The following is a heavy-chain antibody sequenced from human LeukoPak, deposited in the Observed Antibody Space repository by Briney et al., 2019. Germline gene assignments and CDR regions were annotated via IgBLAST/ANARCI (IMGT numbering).Heavy chain of an antibody. CDR3: ARIPLGYSGAYYFDY. D-gene: IGHD5-12*01. J-gene: IGHJ4*02. Sequence: SETLSLTCTVSRGSISGSIRSYCWSWLRQPPGKGLEWIGYISSSGSVNDNPSLRSRVTISVDTSKNQFFLNLSSVSAADTAVYYCARIPLGYSGAYYFDYWGQGTLVTVSP. CDR1: RGSISGSIRSYC. CDR2: ISSSGSV. V-gene: IGHV4-4*09.